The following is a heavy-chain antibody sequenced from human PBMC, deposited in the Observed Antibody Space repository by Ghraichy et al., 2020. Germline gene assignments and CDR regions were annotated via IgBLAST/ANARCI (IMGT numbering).Heavy chain of an antibody. Sequence: GGSLRLSCAASGFTFSSYAMSWVRQAPGKGLEWVSAISGSGGSTYYADSVKGRFTISRDNSKNTLYLQMNSLRAEDTAVYYCAKGVGYCSSTSCLDWFDPWGQGTLVTVSS. CDR2: ISGSGGST. J-gene: IGHJ5*02. D-gene: IGHD2-2*01. CDR3: AKGVGYCSSTSCLDWFDP. CDR1: GFTFSSYA. V-gene: IGHV3-23*01.